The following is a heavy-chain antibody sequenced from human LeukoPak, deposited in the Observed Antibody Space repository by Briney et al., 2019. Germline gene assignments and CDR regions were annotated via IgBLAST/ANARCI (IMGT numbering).Heavy chain of an antibody. Sequence: GGSLRLSCAASGFTFSSYSMNWVRQAPGKGLEWVSSISSSSSYIYYADSVKGRFTISRDNAKNSLYLQMNSLRAEDTAVYYCARDFHSSGWSPRSYYGMDVCGQGTTVTVSS. CDR1: GFTFSSYS. CDR3: ARDFHSSGWSPRSYYGMDV. D-gene: IGHD6-19*01. CDR2: ISSSSSYI. J-gene: IGHJ6*02. V-gene: IGHV3-21*01.